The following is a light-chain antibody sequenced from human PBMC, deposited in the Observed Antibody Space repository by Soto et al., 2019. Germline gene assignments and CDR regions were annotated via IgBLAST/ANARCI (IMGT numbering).Light chain of an antibody. CDR1: YSNIGAGYE. CDR2: GHN. Sequence: QSVLTQPPSVSGAPGQRVTISCTGSYSNIGAGYEVHWYQQIPGTAPKLLISGHNNRPSGVPDRFFGSKSGTSASLTIIGLQAEDEADYYCQSYDSSRSGAGVFGGGTKLTVL. CDR3: QSYDSSRSGAGV. J-gene: IGLJ3*02. V-gene: IGLV1-40*01.